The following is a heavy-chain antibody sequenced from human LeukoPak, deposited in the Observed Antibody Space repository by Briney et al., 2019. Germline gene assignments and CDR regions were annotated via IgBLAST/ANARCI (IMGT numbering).Heavy chain of an antibody. J-gene: IGHJ6*03. Sequence: SETLSLTCTVSGGSISSYYWSWIRQPPGKGLEWIGYIYYSGSTNYNPSLKSRVTISVDTSKNQFSLKLSSVTAADTAVHYCARETIGYCSGGSCPGGYYYYYMDVWGKGTTVTISS. D-gene: IGHD2-15*01. CDR2: IYYSGST. V-gene: IGHV4-59*12. CDR1: GGSISSYY. CDR3: ARETIGYCSGGSCPGGYYYYYMDV.